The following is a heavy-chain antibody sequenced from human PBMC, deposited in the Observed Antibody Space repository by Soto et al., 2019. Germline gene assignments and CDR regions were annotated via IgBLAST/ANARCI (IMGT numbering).Heavy chain of an antibody. D-gene: IGHD6-19*01. J-gene: IGHJ1*01. Sequence: SETLSLTCTVSGGSISGYYWSWIRQPPGKGLEWIGYIYYSGRTIYNPSLESRVTISVDTSQNQFSLKLSSVSAADTAMYYCVRGAVAGIGRSGVQYWGQGTLVTVSS. CDR2: IYYSGRT. CDR1: GGSISGYY. V-gene: IGHV4-59*01. CDR3: VRGAVAGIGRSGVQY.